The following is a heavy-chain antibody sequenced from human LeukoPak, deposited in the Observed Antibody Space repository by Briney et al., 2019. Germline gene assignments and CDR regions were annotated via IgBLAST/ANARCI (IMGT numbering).Heavy chain of an antibody. CDR2: IGISGLT. CDR3: AREKMATIY. Sequence: GGSLRLSCAASGFAFDMYSIDWVRQAPGKGLEWVSTIGISGLTYYADSVKGRFTISRDNSKNTLYLQMNSLRAEDTAVYYCAREKMATIYWGQGTLLTVSS. V-gene: IGHV3-21*04. CDR1: GFAFDMYS. J-gene: IGHJ4*02. D-gene: IGHD5-24*01.